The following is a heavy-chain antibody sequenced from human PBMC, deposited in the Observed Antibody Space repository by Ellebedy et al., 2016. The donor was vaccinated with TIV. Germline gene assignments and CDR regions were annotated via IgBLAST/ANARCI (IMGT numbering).Heavy chain of an antibody. D-gene: IGHD5-12*01. Sequence: ASVKVSCKASGYTFTSYAMHWVRQAPGQRLEWMGWINAGNGNTKYSQKFQGKVTITRDTSASTAYMELSSLRSEDTAVYYCARHDSGYDLGAFDIWGQGTMVTVSS. CDR1: GYTFTSYA. V-gene: IGHV1-3*01. CDR2: INAGNGNT. CDR3: ARHDSGYDLGAFDI. J-gene: IGHJ3*02.